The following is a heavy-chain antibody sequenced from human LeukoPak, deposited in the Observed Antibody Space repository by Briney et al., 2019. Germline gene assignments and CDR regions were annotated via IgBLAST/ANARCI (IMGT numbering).Heavy chain of an antibody. CDR1: RFSLTVYT. CDR3: GKDFHYLVAIGV. J-gene: IGHJ6*02. D-gene: IGHD2-21*01. Sequence: PGGSLRLSCEHSRFSLTVYTASSGRQAPGKGLEGVSGFGTDGNTHYAESVRGRFDISRDTSKTTVDLQMNGLRAEDTVLFNGGKDFHYLVAIGVWGQGTTVTVS. CDR2: FGTDGNT. V-gene: IGHV3-23*01.